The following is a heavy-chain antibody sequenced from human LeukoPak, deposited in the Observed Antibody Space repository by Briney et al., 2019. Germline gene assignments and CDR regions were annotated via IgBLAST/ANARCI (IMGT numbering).Heavy chain of an antibody. CDR3: AKSPTRGNTAMATFDY. CDR1: GFTFINHW. Sequence: PGGSLRLSCAASGFTFINHWMHWVRQGPGKGLVWVSRINSDGSSTIYADSVKGRFTISRDNSKNTLYLQMNSLRAEDTAVYYCAKSPTRGNTAMATFDYWGQGTLVTVSS. D-gene: IGHD5-18*01. J-gene: IGHJ4*02. CDR2: INSDGSST. V-gene: IGHV3-74*01.